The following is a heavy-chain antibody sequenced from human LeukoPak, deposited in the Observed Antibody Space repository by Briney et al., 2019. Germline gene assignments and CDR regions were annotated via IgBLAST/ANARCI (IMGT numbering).Heavy chain of an antibody. V-gene: IGHV1-2*02. J-gene: IGHJ6*02. CDR3: ARVGRLERPGNYYYYGMDV. D-gene: IGHD1-1*01. CDR2: INPNSGGT. CDR1: GYTFTGYY. Sequence: GASVKVSCKASGYTFTGYYMHWVRQAPGQGLEWMGWINPNSGGTNYAQKFQGRVTMTRDTSISTAYMELSRLRSDDTAVYYCARVGRLERPGNYYYYGMDVWGQGTTVTVSS.